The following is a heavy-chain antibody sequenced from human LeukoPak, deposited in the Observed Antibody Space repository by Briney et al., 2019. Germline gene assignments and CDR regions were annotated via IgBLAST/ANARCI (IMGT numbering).Heavy chain of an antibody. CDR1: GGSISSGDYY. J-gene: IGHJ3*02. V-gene: IGHV4-30-4*01. D-gene: IGHD3-10*01. Sequence: TSETLSLTCTVSGGSISSGDYYWSWIRQPPGKGLGWMGYIYYSGSTYYNPSLKSRVTISVDTSKNQFSLKLSSVTAADTAVYYCARNHYYGSGTDAFDIWGQGTMVTVSS. CDR2: IYYSGST. CDR3: ARNHYYGSGTDAFDI.